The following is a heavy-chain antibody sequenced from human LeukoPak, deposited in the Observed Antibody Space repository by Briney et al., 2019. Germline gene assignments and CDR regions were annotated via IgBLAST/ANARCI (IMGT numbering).Heavy chain of an antibody. Sequence: PSETLSLTCTVSGGSIRSYYWNWIRQPPGKELEWIGYFYYSGSTNYNPSLKSRVTISGEASKNQFSLKLSSVTAGDTAVYFCARGPYSYDSSGAFDIWGQGTMVPVSS. D-gene: IGHD3-22*01. CDR1: GGSIRSYY. V-gene: IGHV4-59*08. CDR3: ARGPYSYDSSGAFDI. J-gene: IGHJ3*02. CDR2: FYYSGST.